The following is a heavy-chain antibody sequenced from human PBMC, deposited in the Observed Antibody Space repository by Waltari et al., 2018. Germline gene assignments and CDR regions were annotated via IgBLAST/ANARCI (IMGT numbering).Heavy chain of an antibody. CDR1: GGTFSSYA. Sequence: QVQLVQSGAEVKKPGSSVKVSCKASGGTFSSYASSWVPPAPGQGFEWMGGINPIFGTANYAQKFQGRVTITADESTSTAYMELSSLRSEDTAVYYCARDSYYGSGSYYYPFDYWGQGTLVTVSS. CDR3: ARDSYYGSGSYYYPFDY. CDR2: INPIFGTA. J-gene: IGHJ4*02. V-gene: IGHV1-69*01. D-gene: IGHD3-10*01.